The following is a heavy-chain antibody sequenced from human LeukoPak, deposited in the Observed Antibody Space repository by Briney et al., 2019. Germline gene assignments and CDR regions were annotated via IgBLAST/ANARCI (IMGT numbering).Heavy chain of an antibody. Sequence: GGSLRLSCAVSGFNVRSNYMTWVRQAPGKGLEWVSVLHSGGDTYYADSVKGRFTISRDNSENTVYLQMNSLRAEDTAVYYCARGKVYYYYDYWGQETLVAVSS. J-gene: IGHJ4*02. CDR1: GFNVRSNY. CDR2: LHSGGDT. D-gene: IGHD5/OR15-5a*01. CDR3: ARGKVYYYYDY. V-gene: IGHV3-53*01.